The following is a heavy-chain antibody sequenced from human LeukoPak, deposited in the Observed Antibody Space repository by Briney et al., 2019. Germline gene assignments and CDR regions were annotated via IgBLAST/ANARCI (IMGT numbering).Heavy chain of an antibody. Sequence: DGSLTVSRAASGFTFSSYTMNWVRQAPEKGLEWVSSISTGSTYIYYADSVKGRFTISRDNAKNSLYLQMNCLRAEDTAVYYCAREFTPDYWGQGSLASVSS. CDR1: GFTFSSYT. J-gene: IGHJ4*02. V-gene: IGHV3-21*01. CDR2: ISTGSTYI. CDR3: AREFTPDY.